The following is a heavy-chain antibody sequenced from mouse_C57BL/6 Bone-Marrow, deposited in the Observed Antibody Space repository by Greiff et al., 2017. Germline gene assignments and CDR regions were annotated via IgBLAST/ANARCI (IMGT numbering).Heavy chain of an antibody. J-gene: IGHJ2*01. D-gene: IGHD1-1*01. Sequence: QVQLQQPGAELVRPGTSVKLSCKASGYTFTSYWMHWVKQRPGQGLEWIGVIDPSDSYTNYNQKFKGKATLTVDTSSSTAYMQLSSLTSEDSAVYYCARWGYYGSSYGYWGQGTTLTVSS. CDR3: ARWGYYGSSYGY. CDR2: IDPSDSYT. CDR1: GYTFTSYW. V-gene: IGHV1-59*01.